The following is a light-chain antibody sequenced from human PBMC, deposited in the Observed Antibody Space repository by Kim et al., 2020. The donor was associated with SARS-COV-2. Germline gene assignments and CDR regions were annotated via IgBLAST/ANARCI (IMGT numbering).Light chain of an antibody. V-gene: IGLV6-57*01. Sequence: NFMLTQPHSVSESPGKTVTISCTRSSGSIASNYVQWYQQRPGSSPPTVIYEDNQRPSGVPDRLSGSIDSSSTSASLTISGLKTEDEADYYCQSYDSNNQVFGGGTQLTVL. CDR2: EDN. CDR1: SGSIASNY. J-gene: IGLJ3*02. CDR3: QSYDSNNQV.